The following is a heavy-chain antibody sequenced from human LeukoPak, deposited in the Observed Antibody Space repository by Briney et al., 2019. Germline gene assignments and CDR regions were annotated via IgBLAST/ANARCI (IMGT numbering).Heavy chain of an antibody. CDR2: IYYSGST. V-gene: IGHV4-39*01. D-gene: IGHD3-22*01. Sequence: PSETLSLTCTVSGGSISSSSYYWGWIRQPPGKGLEWIGSIYYSGSTYYNPSLKSRVTISVDTSKNQFSLKLSSVTAADTAVYYCARGGSSGYHPDYWGQGTLVTVSS. CDR1: GGSISSSSYY. J-gene: IGHJ4*02. CDR3: ARGGSSGYHPDY.